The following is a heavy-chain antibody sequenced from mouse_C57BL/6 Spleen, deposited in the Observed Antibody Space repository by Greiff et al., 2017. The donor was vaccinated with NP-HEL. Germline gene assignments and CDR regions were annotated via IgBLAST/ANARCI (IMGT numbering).Heavy chain of an antibody. CDR3: ARYPKFFPDYYGSYYFDY. Sequence: EVKLVESGGGLVQPGGSLSLSCAASGFTFTDYYMSWVRQPPGKALEWLGFIRNKANGYTTEYSAYVKGRFTISRDNSQSILYLQMNALRAEDSATYYCARYPKFFPDYYGSYYFDYWGQGTTLTVSS. V-gene: IGHV7-3*01. D-gene: IGHD1-1*01. CDR1: GFTFTDYY. J-gene: IGHJ2*01. CDR2: IRNKANGYTT.